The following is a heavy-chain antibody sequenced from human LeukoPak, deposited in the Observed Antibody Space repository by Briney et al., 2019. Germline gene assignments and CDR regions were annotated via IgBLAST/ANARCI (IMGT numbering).Heavy chain of an antibody. V-gene: IGHV1-18*01. Sequence: GASVKVSCKASGYTFTNYGISWVRQAPGQGLEGMGWIIAYNGNTNSEQKLTGRVTMTTDTSTSTAYMELRSLRSDDTVVYYCARDVLWFGESPNAFDIWGQGTMVTVSS. CDR2: IIAYNGNT. D-gene: IGHD3-10*01. CDR1: GYTFTNYG. J-gene: IGHJ3*02. CDR3: ARDVLWFGESPNAFDI.